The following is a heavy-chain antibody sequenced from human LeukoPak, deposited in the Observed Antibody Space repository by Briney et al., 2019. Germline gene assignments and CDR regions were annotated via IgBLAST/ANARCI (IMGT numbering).Heavy chain of an antibody. CDR1: GGSIRSSYYY. CDR2: IYDGGST. CDR3: ARARVPGRSGWSPFDY. D-gene: IGHD6-19*01. V-gene: IGHV4-39*07. J-gene: IGHJ4*02. Sequence: PSETLSLTCTVSGGSIRSSYYYWGWIRQPPGKGLEWIGRIYDGGSTYYNPSLKSRVTISVDTSKNQFSLKLSSVTAADTAVYYCARARVPGRSGWSPFDYWGQGTLVTVSS.